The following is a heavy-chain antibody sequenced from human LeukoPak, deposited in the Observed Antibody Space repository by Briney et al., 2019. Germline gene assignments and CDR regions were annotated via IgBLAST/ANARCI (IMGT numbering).Heavy chain of an antibody. V-gene: IGHV1-2*02. J-gene: IGHJ4*02. CDR1: GYTFTCYY. CDR2: INPNSGGT. CDR3: ARSSGSYISGY. D-gene: IGHD3-10*01. Sequence: ASVKVSCKASGYTFTCYYMHWVRQAPGQGLEWMGWINPNSGGTNYAQKFQGRVTMTRDTSISTAYMELSSLRSEDTAVYYCARSSGSYISGYWGQGTLVTVSS.